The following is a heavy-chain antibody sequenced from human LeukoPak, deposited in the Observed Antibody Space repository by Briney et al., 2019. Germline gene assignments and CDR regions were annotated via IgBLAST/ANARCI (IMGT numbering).Heavy chain of an antibody. CDR2: ISYDGSNK. D-gene: IGHD5-24*01. Sequence: GGSLRLSCAASGFTFSSYAMSWVRQAPGKGLEWVAVISYDGSNKYYADSVKGRFTISRDNSKNTLYLQMNSLRAEDTAVYYCARDQEIIRYFDYWGQGTLVTVSS. V-gene: IGHV3-30-3*01. CDR3: ARDQEIIRYFDY. J-gene: IGHJ4*02. CDR1: GFTFSSYA.